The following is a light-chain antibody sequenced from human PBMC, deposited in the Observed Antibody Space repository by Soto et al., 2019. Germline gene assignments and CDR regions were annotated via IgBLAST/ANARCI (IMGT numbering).Light chain of an antibody. CDR2: GIS. Sequence: EMVMTQSPAILSVSPGESATLSCRASQSVNSNYLAWYQQHPGQPPMLLIYGISTRATGIPARFSGSGSGTEFSLTISSLQSEDFAVYYCQQYSKWPITFGQGTRLEI. CDR1: QSVNSN. J-gene: IGKJ5*01. CDR3: QQYSKWPIT. V-gene: IGKV3-15*01.